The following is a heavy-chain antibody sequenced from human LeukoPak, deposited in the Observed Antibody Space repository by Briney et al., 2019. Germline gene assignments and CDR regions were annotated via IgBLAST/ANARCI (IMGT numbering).Heavy chain of an antibody. J-gene: IGHJ4*02. Sequence: ASVKVSCKASGYTFTSYGISWVRQAPGQGLEWMGWISAYNGNTNYAQKLLGRVTMTTDTSTSTAYMELRSLRSDDTAVYYCARDLLDYYDSSGQPVHYWGQGTLVTVSS. D-gene: IGHD3-22*01. CDR1: GYTFTSYG. V-gene: IGHV1-18*01. CDR2: ISAYNGNT. CDR3: ARDLLDYYDSSGQPVHY.